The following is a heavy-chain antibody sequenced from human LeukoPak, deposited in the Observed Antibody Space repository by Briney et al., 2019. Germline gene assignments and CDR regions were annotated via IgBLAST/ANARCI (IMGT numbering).Heavy chain of an antibody. CDR3: AEDVGATPYYYYGMDV. J-gene: IGHJ6*02. D-gene: IGHD1-26*01. Sequence: GGSLRLSCAASGFTFSSYAMSWVRQAPGKGLEWVSAISGSGGSTYYADSVKGRFTISRDNSKNTLYLQMNSLRAEDTAVYYCAEDVGATPYYYYGMDVWGQGTTVTVSS. CDR2: ISGSGGST. V-gene: IGHV3-23*01. CDR1: GFTFSSYA.